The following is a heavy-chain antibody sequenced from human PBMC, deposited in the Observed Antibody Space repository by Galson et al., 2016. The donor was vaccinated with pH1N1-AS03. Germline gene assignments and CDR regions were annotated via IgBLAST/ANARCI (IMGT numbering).Heavy chain of an antibody. CDR3: ARRGHCTGISCYDLDS. D-gene: IGHD2-2*01. CDR2: ISPGDSDT. J-gene: IGHJ4*02. CDR1: GDSFNTYW. Sequence: QSGAEVKKPGESLKISCKGSGDSFNTYWIGWVRQMPGKGLEWMGIISPGDSDTRYSPSFQGHVTISADASISTAYLQWSSLKASDAAIYYCARRGHCTGISCYDLDSWGQGTMVTVSS. V-gene: IGHV5-51*03.